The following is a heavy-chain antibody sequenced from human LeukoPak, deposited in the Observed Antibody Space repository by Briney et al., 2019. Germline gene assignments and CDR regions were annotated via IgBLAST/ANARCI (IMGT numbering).Heavy chain of an antibody. CDR3: ARDATHITLVRGLISHSYGMDV. D-gene: IGHD3-10*01. CDR1: GFSFSSYW. V-gene: IGHV3-7*01. J-gene: IGHJ6*02. CDR2: IKQDESEK. Sequence: PGGSLRLSCAASGFSFSSYWMSWVRQAPGKGLEWVANIKQDESEKYTLDSVKGRFTISRDNAKNSLYLQMNSLRAEDTAVYYCARDATHITLVRGLISHSYGMDVWGQGTTVTVSS.